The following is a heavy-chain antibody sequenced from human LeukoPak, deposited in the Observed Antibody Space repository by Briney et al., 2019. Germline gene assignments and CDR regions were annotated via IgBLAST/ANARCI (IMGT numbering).Heavy chain of an antibody. CDR2: INSDGSST. CDR1: GFTFSSYW. J-gene: IGHJ4*02. D-gene: IGHD3-22*01. Sequence: GGSLRPSCAASGFTFSSYWMHWVRHAPGKGLVWVSRINSDGSSTSYADSVKGRFTISRGNAKNTLYLQMNSLRAEDTAVYYCARDNSSGPYFDYWGQGTLVTVSS. V-gene: IGHV3-74*01. CDR3: ARDNSSGPYFDY.